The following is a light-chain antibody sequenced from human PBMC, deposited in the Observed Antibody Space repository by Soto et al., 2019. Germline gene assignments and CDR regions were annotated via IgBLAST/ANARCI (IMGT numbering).Light chain of an antibody. Sequence: QSVLTQPPSVSGAPGQRVTISCTGISSNIGAGYDVHWYQQFPGTAPKLLIYGNSNRPSGVPDRFSGSKSGTSASLAITGLQAEDEADYYCQSYDTSLSGSLVFGGGTKLTVL. CDR3: QSYDTSLSGSLV. V-gene: IGLV1-40*01. J-gene: IGLJ2*01. CDR2: GNS. CDR1: SSNIGAGYD.